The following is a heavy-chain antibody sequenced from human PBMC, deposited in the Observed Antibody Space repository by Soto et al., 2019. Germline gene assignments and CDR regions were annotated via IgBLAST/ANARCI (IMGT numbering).Heavy chain of an antibody. Sequence: QVQLQESGPGLVKPSQTLSLTCTVSGGSISSGGYYWSWIRQHPGKGLEWIGYIYYSGSTYYNPSLKSRVTISVDTSKNQFSLKLSSVTAADTAVYYCARAADYGDYGGKAFDIWGQGTMVTVSS. CDR2: IYYSGST. J-gene: IGHJ3*02. V-gene: IGHV4-31*03. CDR3: ARAADYGDYGGKAFDI. D-gene: IGHD4-17*01. CDR1: GGSISSGGYY.